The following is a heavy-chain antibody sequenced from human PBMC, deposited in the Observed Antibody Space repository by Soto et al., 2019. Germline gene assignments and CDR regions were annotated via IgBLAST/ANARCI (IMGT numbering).Heavy chain of an antibody. CDR3: GRVMIGTSRHTDSDY. D-gene: IGHD2-2*01. Sequence: SETLSLTCSVSGASISSRDYYWGWIRQTPGKGLEWIGNIDYNGVTYYNQSLKSRVTVSKDTSKNQFSLKVASVTAADTAIYYCGRVMIGTSRHTDSDYWGQGTQVTVSS. CDR1: GASISSRDYY. J-gene: IGHJ4*02. CDR2: IDYNGVT. V-gene: IGHV4-39*01.